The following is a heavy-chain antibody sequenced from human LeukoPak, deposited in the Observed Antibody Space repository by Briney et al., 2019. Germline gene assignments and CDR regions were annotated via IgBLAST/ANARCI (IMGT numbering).Heavy chain of an antibody. D-gene: IGHD6-19*01. CDR3: AKSYSSGWNYFDY. CDR1: GFTFSSYW. J-gene: IGHJ4*02. V-gene: IGHV3-74*01. Sequence: GGSLRLSCAASGFTFSSYWMHWVRQAPGKGLVWVSRINSDGSSTSYADSVKGRFTIPRDNAKNTLYLQMNSLRAEDTAVYYCAKSYSSGWNYFDYWGQGTLVTVSS. CDR2: INSDGSST.